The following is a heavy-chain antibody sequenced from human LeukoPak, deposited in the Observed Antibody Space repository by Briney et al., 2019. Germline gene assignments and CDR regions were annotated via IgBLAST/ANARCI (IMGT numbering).Heavy chain of an antibody. D-gene: IGHD4-17*01. V-gene: IGHV3-23*01. J-gene: IGHJ6*02. CDR1: GFTFRSHA. CDR2: IYENGGTT. Sequence: GGSLRLSCVGPGFTFRSHAMSWVRQAPEKGLEFVSGIYENGGTTYYADSVKGRFSISRDNSKNTLYLQMDSLRGEDTAVYYCAKDGPDYGDYYYYYGMDVWGQGTTVTVSS. CDR3: AKDGPDYGDYYYYYGMDV.